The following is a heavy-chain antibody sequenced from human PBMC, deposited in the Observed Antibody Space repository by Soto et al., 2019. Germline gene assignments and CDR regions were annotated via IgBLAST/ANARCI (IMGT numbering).Heavy chain of an antibody. CDR2: IDPSDSYT. CDR1: GYSFTSYW. V-gene: IGHV5-10-1*01. D-gene: IGHD4-17*01. CDR3: ARPRATVTRVDAFDI. Sequence: GESLKISCQGSGYSFTSYWISWVRQMPGKGLEWMGRIDPSDSYTNYSPSFQGHVTISADKSISTAYLQWSSLKASDTAMYYCARPRATVTRVDAFDIWGQGTMVNVSS. J-gene: IGHJ3*02.